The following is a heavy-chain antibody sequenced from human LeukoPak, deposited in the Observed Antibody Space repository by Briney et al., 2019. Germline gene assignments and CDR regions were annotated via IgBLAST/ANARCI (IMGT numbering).Heavy chain of an antibody. Sequence: SETLSLTCTVSGGSISSYYWSWIRQPPGKGLEWIGYIYYSGSTNYNPSLKSRVTISVDTSKNQFSLKLSSVTAADTAVYYCARDQDYGGNSGCDYWGQGTLVTVSS. CDR3: ARDQDYGGNSGCDY. D-gene: IGHD4-23*01. J-gene: IGHJ4*02. CDR1: GGSISSYY. CDR2: IYYSGST. V-gene: IGHV4-59*01.